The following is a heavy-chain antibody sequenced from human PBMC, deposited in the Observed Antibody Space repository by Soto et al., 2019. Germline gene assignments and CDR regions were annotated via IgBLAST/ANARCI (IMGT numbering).Heavy chain of an antibody. CDR3: ARGGVTAAMYY. D-gene: IGHD2-2*01. J-gene: IGHJ4*02. CDR2: INSDGSNT. CDR1: GFTFSSFW. Sequence: LRLSCAASGFTFSSFWMHWVRQAPGEGLVWVSRINSDGSNTNYADSVKGRFTISRDNSKNTLYLQMNSLRAEDTAVYYCARGGVTAAMYYWGQGTLVTVYS. V-gene: IGHV3-74*01.